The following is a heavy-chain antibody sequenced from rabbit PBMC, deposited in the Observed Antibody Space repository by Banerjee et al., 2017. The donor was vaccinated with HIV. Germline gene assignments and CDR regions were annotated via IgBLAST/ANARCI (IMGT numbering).Heavy chain of an antibody. Sequence: QSLEESGGDLVKPGASLTLTCTASGFSFSSSYWICWVRQAPGKGLEWIACVNTGSGYSYYATWAKGRFTGTKTSSTTVTLQMTSLTAADTATYFCAKTLYGEGLPYLDLWGQGTLVTVS. J-gene: IGHJ4*01. CDR2: VNTGSGYS. V-gene: IGHV1S40*01. CDR1: GFSFSSSYW. D-gene: IGHD2-1*01. CDR3: AKTLYGEGLPYLDL.